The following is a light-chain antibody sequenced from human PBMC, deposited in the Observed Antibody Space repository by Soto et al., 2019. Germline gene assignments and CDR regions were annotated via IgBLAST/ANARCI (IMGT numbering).Light chain of an antibody. CDR2: DAS. CDR1: QSIGNW. J-gene: IGKJ4*01. Sequence: DMQMTQSPSTLSGSVGERVTITCRASQSIGNWLAWYQLKPGTAPKLLIYDASTLESGVPSRFSGSGSGTDFTLTISSLEPEDFAVYYCQQHAHWPLTFGGGTKVDIK. CDR3: QQHAHWPLT. V-gene: IGKV1-5*01.